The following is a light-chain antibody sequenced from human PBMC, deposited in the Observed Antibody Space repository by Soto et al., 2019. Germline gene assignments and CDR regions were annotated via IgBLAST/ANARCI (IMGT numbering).Light chain of an antibody. CDR1: QSVSSSY. Sequence: EIVLTQSPGTLSLSPGERATLSCRASQSVSSSYLAWYQQKPGQAPRLLIYGASSRATGIPDRFSGSGSGTDFTLTISRVEPEDFAVYYCKQYGSSPLFTFGPGTKVDIK. J-gene: IGKJ3*01. V-gene: IGKV3-20*01. CDR3: KQYGSSPLFT. CDR2: GAS.